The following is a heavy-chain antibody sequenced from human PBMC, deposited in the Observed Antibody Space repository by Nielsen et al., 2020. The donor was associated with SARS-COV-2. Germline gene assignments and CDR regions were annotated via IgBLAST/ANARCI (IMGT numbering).Heavy chain of an antibody. Sequence: GGSLRLSCAASGFTFSNYVMNWVRQSPGKGLEWVALIDESGITYYADSVEGRFTISRDNSKNALILHMDSLRAEDTAVYYCARAFTTISGSDLWGQGTVVTVSS. D-gene: IGHD3-22*01. CDR2: IDESGIT. CDR3: ARAFTTISGSDL. V-gene: IGHV3-53*01. J-gene: IGHJ3*01. CDR1: GFTFSNYV.